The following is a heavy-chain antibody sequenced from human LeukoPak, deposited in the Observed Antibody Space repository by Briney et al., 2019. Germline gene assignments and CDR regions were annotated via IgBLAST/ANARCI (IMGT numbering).Heavy chain of an antibody. CDR1: GGSISSSSYC. J-gene: IGHJ4*02. Sequence: SETLSLTCTVSGGSISSSSYCWGWIRQPPGKGREGIGSIYYSGSTYYNPSLNSRVTISVDTSNNQFSLKLSSVTAADTAVYYCARHVSMVRGVSLIDYWGQGTLVTVSS. V-gene: IGHV4-39*01. CDR2: IYYSGST. CDR3: ARHVSMVRGVSLIDY. D-gene: IGHD3-10*01.